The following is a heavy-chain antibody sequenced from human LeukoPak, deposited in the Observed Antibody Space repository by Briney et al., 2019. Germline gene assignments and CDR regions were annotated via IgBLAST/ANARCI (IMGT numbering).Heavy chain of an antibody. J-gene: IGHJ4*02. CDR2: INHTGRS. CDR3: ARRVGSSDCFDY. CDR1: GESFTSYY. Sequence: PSETLSLTCAVYGESFTSYYWVWIRQTPGKGLEWIGEINHTGRSNYNPSLKSRVTMSTDTSKNQFSLNLYSVTAADTAVYYCARRVGSSDCFDYWGQGTLVTVSS. D-gene: IGHD6-6*01. V-gene: IGHV4-34*01.